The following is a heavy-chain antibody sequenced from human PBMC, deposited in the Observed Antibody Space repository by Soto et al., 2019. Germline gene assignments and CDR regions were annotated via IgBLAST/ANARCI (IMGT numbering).Heavy chain of an antibody. D-gene: IGHD5-18*01. CDR2: ISYDGSNK. CDR3: ARLCVVYSSAYALDY. Sequence: RGSLRLSYAASGFTFSSYAMHWVRQAPGKGLEWVAVISYDGSNKYYADSVKGRFTISRDNSKNTLYLQMNSLRAEDTAVYYCARLCVVYSSAYALDYRCQALLVSLSS. V-gene: IGHV3-30-3*01. J-gene: IGHJ4*02. CDR1: GFTFSSYA.